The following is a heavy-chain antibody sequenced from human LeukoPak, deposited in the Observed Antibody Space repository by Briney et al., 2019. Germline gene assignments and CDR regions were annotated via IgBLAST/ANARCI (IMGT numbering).Heavy chain of an antibody. D-gene: IGHD6-6*01. CDR3: ARTAARRFDY. J-gene: IGHJ4*02. V-gene: IGHV1-46*01. Sequence: ASVKVSCKASGYTFPSYFTHWVRQAPGQGLEWMGIINPTGGSTTYAQKFQGRVTMTRDTSTSTVYMELSSLRSDDTAVYYCARTAARRFDYWGQGTLVTVSS. CDR1: GYTFPSYF. CDR2: INPTGGST.